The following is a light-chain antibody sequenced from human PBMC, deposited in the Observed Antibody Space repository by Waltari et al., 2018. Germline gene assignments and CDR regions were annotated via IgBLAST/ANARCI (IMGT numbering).Light chain of an antibody. Sequence: SYVVTQSPSVSVAPGETARITCGGNNLGSKTVHWYPQKTGQAPKLVMYYNNDRPSGIPERFSGSNSGSTATLTISRVEAGDEADYYCQLWDSSSDQLVFGGGTKLTVL. CDR2: YNN. CDR3: QLWDSSSDQLV. J-gene: IGLJ2*01. V-gene: IGLV3-21*04. CDR1: NLGSKT.